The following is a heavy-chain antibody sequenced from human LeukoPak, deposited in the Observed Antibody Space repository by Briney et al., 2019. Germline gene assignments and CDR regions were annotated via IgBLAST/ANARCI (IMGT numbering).Heavy chain of an antibody. Sequence: ASVKVSCKASGHTFTDYYIHWVRQAPGQGLEWMGWINPNSGGTSYAQNFRGRVTMSRDTSINTAYMELTSLRSDDTAVYYCARGVPGTYYFFDYWGQGTLVTVSS. CDR1: GHTFTDYY. CDR3: ARGVPGTYYFFDY. CDR2: INPNSGGT. V-gene: IGHV1-2*02. D-gene: IGHD3-10*01. J-gene: IGHJ4*02.